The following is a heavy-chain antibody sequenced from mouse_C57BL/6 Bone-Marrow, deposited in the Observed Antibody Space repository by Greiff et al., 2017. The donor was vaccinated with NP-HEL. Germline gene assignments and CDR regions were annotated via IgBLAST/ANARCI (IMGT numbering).Heavy chain of an antibody. CDR3: AGGSRYAMDY. J-gene: IGHJ4*01. D-gene: IGHD1-1*02. CDR1: GYTFTDYY. V-gene: IGHV1-26*01. Sequence: EVKLQESGPELVKPGASVKISCKASGYTFTDYYMNWVKQSHGKSLEWIGDINPNNGGTSYNQKFKGKATLTVDKSSSTAYMELRSLTSEDSAVYYCAGGSRYAMDYWGQGTSVTVSS. CDR2: INPNNGGT.